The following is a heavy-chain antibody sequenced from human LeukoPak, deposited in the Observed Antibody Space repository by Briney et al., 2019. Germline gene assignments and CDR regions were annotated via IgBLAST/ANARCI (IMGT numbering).Heavy chain of an antibody. J-gene: IGHJ5*02. Sequence: SETLSLTCTVSGGSISSYYWSWIRQPPGKGLEWIGYIYCSGSTNYNPSLKSRVTISVDTSKNQFSLKLSSVTAADTAVYYCARDLIGSYPPGRWFDPWGQGTLVTVSS. CDR1: GGSISSYY. CDR3: ARDLIGSYPPGRWFDP. D-gene: IGHD1-26*01. V-gene: IGHV4-59*01. CDR2: IYCSGST.